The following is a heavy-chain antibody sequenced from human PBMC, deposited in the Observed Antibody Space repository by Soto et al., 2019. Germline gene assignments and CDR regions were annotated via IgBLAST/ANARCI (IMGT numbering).Heavy chain of an antibody. CDR1: GFTFSDHY. CDR3: ARAYDYGDYYYYYGMDV. Sequence: VQLVESGGGLVQPGGSLRLSCAASGFTFSDHYMDWVRQAPGKGLEWVGRTRNKANSYTTEYAASVKGRFTISRDDSKNSLYLQMNSLKTEDTAVYYCARAYDYGDYYYYYGMDVWGQGTTVTVSS. D-gene: IGHD4-17*01. CDR2: TRNKANSYTT. V-gene: IGHV3-72*01. J-gene: IGHJ6*02.